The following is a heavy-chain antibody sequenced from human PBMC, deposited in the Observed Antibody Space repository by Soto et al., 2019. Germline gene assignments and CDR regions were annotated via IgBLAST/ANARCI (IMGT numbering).Heavy chain of an antibody. V-gene: IGHV3-21*01. CDR2: ISSNSAYI. Sequence: GGSLRLSCAASGFTFRSFTMNWVRQAPGKGLEWVSTISSNSAYIYYTDALRGHFTISRDNAKNSLHLQMNSLRAEDTAVYYCTRDASRDSSARGWFDPWGPGTLVTVSS. D-gene: IGHD6-13*01. CDR3: TRDASRDSSARGWFDP. CDR1: GFTFRSFT. J-gene: IGHJ5*02.